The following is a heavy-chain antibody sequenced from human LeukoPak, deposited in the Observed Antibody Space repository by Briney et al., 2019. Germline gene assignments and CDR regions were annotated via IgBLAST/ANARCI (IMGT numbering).Heavy chain of an antibody. CDR1: RFTFSNYA. J-gene: IGHJ4*02. CDR3: AKRSGINYGFFDS. D-gene: IGHD1-26*01. V-gene: IGHV3-23*01. CDR2: ITGNGDYT. Sequence: GGSLRLSCAASRFTFSNYAMSWVRQAPGKGLEWVSAITGNGDYTDYADSVKGRFTISRDNSKNTAYLQMNSLRSEDTAVYYCAKRSGINYGFFDSWGQGTLVTVSS.